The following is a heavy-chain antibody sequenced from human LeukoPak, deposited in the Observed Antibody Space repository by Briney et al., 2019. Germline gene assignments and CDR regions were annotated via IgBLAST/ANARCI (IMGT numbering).Heavy chain of an antibody. CDR3: ARSSLGDYDILTGYYFATPNFDY. CDR2: INPNSGGT. J-gene: IGHJ4*02. D-gene: IGHD3-9*01. CDR1: GYTFTGYY. V-gene: IGHV1-2*02. Sequence: GASVKVSCKASGYTFTGYYMHCVRQAPGQGREWMGWINPNSGGTNYAQKFQGRVTMTRDTSISTAHMELSRLRSDDTAVYYCARSSLGDYDILTGYYFATPNFDYWGQGTLVTVSS.